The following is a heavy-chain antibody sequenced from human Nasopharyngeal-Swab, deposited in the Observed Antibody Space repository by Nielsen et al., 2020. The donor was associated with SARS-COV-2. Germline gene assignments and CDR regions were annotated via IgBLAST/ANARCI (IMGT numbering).Heavy chain of an antibody. Sequence: RQAPGKGLEWIGYIYYSGSTNYNPSPKSRVTISVDTSKNQFSLKLSSVTAADTAVYYCARVAVVTPYYYYYMDVWGKGTTVTVSS. V-gene: IGHV4-59*01. CDR3: ARVAVVTPYYYYYMDV. D-gene: IGHD4-23*01. J-gene: IGHJ6*03. CDR2: IYYSGST.